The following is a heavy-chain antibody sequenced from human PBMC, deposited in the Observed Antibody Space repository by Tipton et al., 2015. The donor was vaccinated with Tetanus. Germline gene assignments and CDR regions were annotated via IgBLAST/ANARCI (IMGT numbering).Heavy chain of an antibody. CDR1: GGSISSYY. CDR3: ARAAYYDSSGCDAFDI. CDR2: IYYSGST. D-gene: IGHD3-22*01. Sequence: TLSLTCTVSGGSISSYYWSWIRQPPGKGLEWIGYIYYSGSTNYNLSLKSRVTISVDTSKNQFSLKLSSVTAADTAVYYCARAAYYDSSGCDAFDIWGQGTMVTVSS. J-gene: IGHJ3*02. V-gene: IGHV4-59*01.